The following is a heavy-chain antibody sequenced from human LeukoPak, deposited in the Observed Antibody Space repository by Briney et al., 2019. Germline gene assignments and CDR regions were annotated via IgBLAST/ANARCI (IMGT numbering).Heavy chain of an antibody. Sequence: GGSLRLSCAASGFTFSSYAMSWVRQAPGKGLEWVSAISGSGGSTYYADSVKGRFTISRDNSKNTLYLQMNSLRAEDTAVYYWASKGLRMAAAGTRGWFDPGGQGTLVTVSS. V-gene: IGHV3-23*01. CDR2: ISGSGGST. J-gene: IGHJ5*02. CDR1: GFTFSSYA. CDR3: ASKGLRMAAAGTRGWFDP. D-gene: IGHD6-13*01.